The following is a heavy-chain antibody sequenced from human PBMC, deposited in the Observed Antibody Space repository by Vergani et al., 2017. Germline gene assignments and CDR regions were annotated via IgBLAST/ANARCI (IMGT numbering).Heavy chain of an antibody. J-gene: IGHJ6*02. CDR3: ANSVIAGNVGVAYFGMDG. Sequence: QVQILQSGGGVVQPGGSLRLSCTLSGLTLNTYGIHWVRQAPGKGLEWVSFIRYDGSSEYYGDSVKGRFTISRDKSQNTVNLQMNSLRTEDTAVYFCANSVIAGNVGVAYFGMDGWGRGTTVTVSS. CDR2: IRYDGSSE. CDR1: GLTLNTYG. D-gene: IGHD2/OR15-2a*01. V-gene: IGHV3-30*02.